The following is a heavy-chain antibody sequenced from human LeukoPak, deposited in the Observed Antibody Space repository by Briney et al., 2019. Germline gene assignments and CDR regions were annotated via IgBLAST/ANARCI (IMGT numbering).Heavy chain of an antibody. V-gene: IGHV4-34*01. D-gene: IGHD3-22*01. Sequence: SETLSLTCAVYGGSFSGYYWSWIRKPPGKGLEWIGEINHSGSTNYNPSLKSRVTISVDTSKNQFSLKLSSVTAADTAVYYCARGPAYYYDRRGPWFDPWGQGTLVTVSS. CDR3: ARGPAYYYDRRGPWFDP. J-gene: IGHJ5*02. CDR2: INHSGST. CDR1: GGSFSGYY.